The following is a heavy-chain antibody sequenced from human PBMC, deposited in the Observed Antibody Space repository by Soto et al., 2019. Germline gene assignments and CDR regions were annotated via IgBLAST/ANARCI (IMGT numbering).Heavy chain of an antibody. V-gene: IGHV3-7*03. D-gene: IGHD5-18*01. J-gene: IGHJ4*02. CDR3: VTGYHSDY. CDR2: IKKDGTEK. CDR1: GISTSSYW. Sequence: EEQLVESGGALVRPGESLRLSCAASGISTSSYWMGWVRQAPGRGLEWVASIKKDGTEKYYMDSLKGRFTISRDNALNSLYLQTNSLRAEDTAVYFCVTGYHSDYWGQGTLVTVSS.